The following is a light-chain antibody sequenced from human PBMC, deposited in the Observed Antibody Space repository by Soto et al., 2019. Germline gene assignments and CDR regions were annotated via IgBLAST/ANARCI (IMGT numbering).Light chain of an antibody. CDR2: DVS. CDR1: SSDVGGYNY. V-gene: IGLV2-14*01. Sequence: QSALTQPASVSGSPGQSITISCTGTSSDVGGYNYVSWYQQHPGKAPKPMIYDVSNRPSGISNRFSGSKSGNTASLAISVLQAEDEADYYCRSYTSSSVYVFGTGTKVTVL. J-gene: IGLJ1*01. CDR3: RSYTSSSVYV.